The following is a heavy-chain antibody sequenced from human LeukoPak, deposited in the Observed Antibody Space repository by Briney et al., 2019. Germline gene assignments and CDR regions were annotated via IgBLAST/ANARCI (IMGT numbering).Heavy chain of an antibody. V-gene: IGHV3-23*01. CDR1: GFIFSNYA. Sequence: PGGSLILSCAASGFIFSNYAMSSVRQVPGRGLEWVSTISSRGDSTYVADSVEGRFTISRDNSKNSLYLQMNTVRAEDTAVYYCVKGPRPDITVAHTVENWGQGTLVTVSS. CDR3: VKGPRPDITVAHTVEN. J-gene: IGHJ4*02. CDR2: ISSRGDST. D-gene: IGHD6-19*01.